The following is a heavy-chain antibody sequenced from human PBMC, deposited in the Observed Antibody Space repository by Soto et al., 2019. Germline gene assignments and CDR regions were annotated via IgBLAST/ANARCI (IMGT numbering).Heavy chain of an antibody. J-gene: IGHJ4*02. CDR3: ARRVRYCSGVSCYAD. Sequence: QVQLQQWGAGLLKPSETLSLTCAVYGGSFSGYYWRGIRQPPGTGLEWIGEINHSGGTNYNPSLKSRVTISVDPSKNQFSLKLSSVTAADTAVYYCARRVRYCSGVSCYADWGQGTLVTVSS. V-gene: IGHV4-34*01. D-gene: IGHD2-15*01. CDR1: GGSFSGYY. CDR2: INHSGGT.